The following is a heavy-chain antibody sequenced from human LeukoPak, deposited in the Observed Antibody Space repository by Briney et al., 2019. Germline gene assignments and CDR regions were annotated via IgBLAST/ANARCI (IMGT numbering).Heavy chain of an antibody. D-gene: IGHD2/OR15-2a*01. CDR2: IIHSGRT. CDR3: ARGILVTVYAAFDY. J-gene: IGHJ4*02. Sequence: PSETLFLTCGVYGGSFSGYYWTWIRQSPGMGLEWIGDIIHSGRTNYNPSLTSRVSISVDTSKNQFSLELSSVTAADTAVYYCARGILVTVYAAFDYWGQGTLVTVSS. V-gene: IGHV4-34*01. CDR1: GGSFSGYY.